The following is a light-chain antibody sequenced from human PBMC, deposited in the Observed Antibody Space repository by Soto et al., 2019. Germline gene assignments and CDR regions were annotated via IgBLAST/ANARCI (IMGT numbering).Light chain of an antibody. CDR1: QSVSSN. CDR2: NAS. Sequence: EIVMTQSPATLSVSPGDRATFSCRASQSVSSNLAWYQQKPGQAPRLLIYNASNRTTGIPDRFSGSGSGTDFTLTINRLEPADFAVYFCQQYSSSQGWTFGQGTKVDI. J-gene: IGKJ1*01. CDR3: QQYSSSQGWT. V-gene: IGKV3-20*01.